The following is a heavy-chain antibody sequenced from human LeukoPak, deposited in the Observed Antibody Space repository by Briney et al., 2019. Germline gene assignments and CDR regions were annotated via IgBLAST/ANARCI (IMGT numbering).Heavy chain of an antibody. V-gene: IGHV5-51*01. D-gene: IGHD6-19*01. J-gene: IGHJ4*02. CDR3: ARHPSYTSGWPLDY. CDR2: IYLGDSDT. Sequence: GESLKISCKGSGYSFISYWIGWVRQMPGKGLEWMGIIYLGDSDTRYSPSFRGQVTISADKSISTAYLQWSSLKASDTAMYYCARHPSYTSGWPLDYWGQGTLVTVSS. CDR1: GYSFISYW.